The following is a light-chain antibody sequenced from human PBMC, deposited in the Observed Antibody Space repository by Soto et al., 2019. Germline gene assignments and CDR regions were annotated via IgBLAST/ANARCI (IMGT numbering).Light chain of an antibody. J-gene: IGKJ1*01. CDR2: GAS. CDR1: QSINTN. V-gene: IGKV3-15*01. CDR3: QQYTDWPTT. Sequence: IVMTQSPATLSVSPGERATLSCRASQSINTNLAWYQQKPGQAPRLLIYGASTRATAIPARFSGSGSGTEFTLTISSLQSEDLAVYYCQQYTDWPTTFGQGTKVDIK.